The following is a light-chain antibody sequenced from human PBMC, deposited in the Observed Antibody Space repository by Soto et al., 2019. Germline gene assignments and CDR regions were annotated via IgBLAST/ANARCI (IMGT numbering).Light chain of an antibody. CDR3: GTWDSSLTAV. Sequence: QPVLTQPPSVSAAPGQKVTISCSGSSSNIGSNSVSWYQQLPGKAPKLLIYDSNKRPSGIPDRFSGSKSGSSATLGITGLQTGDEADYYCGTWDSSLTAVFGGGTQLTVL. CDR2: DSN. V-gene: IGLV1-51*01. J-gene: IGLJ7*01. CDR1: SSNIGSNS.